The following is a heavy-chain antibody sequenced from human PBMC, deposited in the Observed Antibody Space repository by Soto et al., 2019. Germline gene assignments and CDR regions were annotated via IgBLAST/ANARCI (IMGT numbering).Heavy chain of an antibody. CDR2: ISAHNGNT. CDR1: GYTFTSYG. V-gene: IGHV1-18*04. D-gene: IGHD3-3*01. Sequence: QVQLVQSGAELKKPGASVKVSCKASGYTFTSYGISWVRQAPGQGLEWMGWISAHNGNTNYAQKLQGRVTMTTDTSTRTAYMELRSLRSEDTAVYYCARAPRDTSFVVVTPYYYYGIYVWGQGTTVTVSS. CDR3: ARAPRDTSFVVVTPYYYYGIYV. J-gene: IGHJ6*02.